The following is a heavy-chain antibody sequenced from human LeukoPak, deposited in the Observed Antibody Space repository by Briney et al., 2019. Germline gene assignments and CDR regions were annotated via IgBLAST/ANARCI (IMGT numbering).Heavy chain of an antibody. CDR1: GGSISSSNW. D-gene: IGHD5-24*01. CDR2: IYHSGST. CDR3: ARMGPRVRRRDGYNYYYFDY. V-gene: IGHV4-4*02. J-gene: IGHJ4*02. Sequence: SETLSLTCAVSGGSISSSNWWSWVRQPPGKGLEWIGEIYHSGSTNYNPSLKSRVTISVDTSKNQFSLKLSSVTAADTAVYYCARMGPRVRRRDGYNYYYFDYWGQGTLVTVSS.